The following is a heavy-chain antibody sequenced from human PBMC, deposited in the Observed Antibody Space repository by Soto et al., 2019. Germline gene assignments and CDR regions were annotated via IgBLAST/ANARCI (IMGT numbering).Heavy chain of an antibody. D-gene: IGHD3-10*01. V-gene: IGHV3-30*18. CDR2: ISSDGNNK. J-gene: IGHJ4*02. CDR1: GFTFDSYG. Sequence: QVQLVESGGGVVQPGRSLRLSCAASGFTFDSYGMHWVRQAPGKGLEWVAGISSDGNNKYYADSVKGRFSIYRDKFNNILYLQMSSLRVEDTAVYYCVKDLLQNTGSTGGSGGQGTLVTVSS. CDR3: VKDLLQNTGSTGGS.